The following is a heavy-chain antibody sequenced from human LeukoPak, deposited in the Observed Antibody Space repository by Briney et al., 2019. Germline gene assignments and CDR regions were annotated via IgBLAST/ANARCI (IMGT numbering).Heavy chain of an antibody. CDR2: IYYSGST. V-gene: IGHV4-39*07. Sequence: SETLSLTCTVSGGSISSSSYYWGWIRQPPGKGLEWIGSIYYSGSTYYNPSLKSRVTISVDTSKNQFSLKLSSVTAADTAVYYCARRRARAAAGSRFDPWGQGTLVTVSS. CDR3: ARRRARAAAGSRFDP. D-gene: IGHD6-13*01. CDR1: GGSISSSSYY. J-gene: IGHJ5*02.